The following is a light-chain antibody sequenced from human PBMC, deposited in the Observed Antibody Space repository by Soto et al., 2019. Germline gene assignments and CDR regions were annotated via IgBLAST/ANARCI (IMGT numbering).Light chain of an antibody. CDR2: VAS. CDR1: QSVSSN. CDR3: QQYNNWPLP. J-gene: IGKJ5*01. V-gene: IGKV3-15*01. Sequence: EIVMTQSPATLSVSPGERATLSCRASQSVSSNLAWYQQKPGQAPRLLIYVASTRATGIPARFSGSGSGTEFTLTISSLQSEDFAVYYCQQYNNWPLPFGQGKRLEIK.